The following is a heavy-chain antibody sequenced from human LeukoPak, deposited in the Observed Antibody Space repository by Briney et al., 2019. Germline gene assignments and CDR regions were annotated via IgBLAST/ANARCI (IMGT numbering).Heavy chain of an antibody. Sequence: SETLSLTCSVSGGSFNSGTSYWGWIRQPPGKGLEWIGSILYNGHTDYSPSLKSRVTISVDTPKSHFSLKLNSVTAADTAVYYCARRVGISSSWYREDRGPYYFDYWGQGTLVTVSS. CDR1: GGSFNSGTSY. D-gene: IGHD6-13*01. V-gene: IGHV4-39*01. CDR3: ARRVGISSSWYREDRGPYYFDY. CDR2: ILYNGHT. J-gene: IGHJ4*02.